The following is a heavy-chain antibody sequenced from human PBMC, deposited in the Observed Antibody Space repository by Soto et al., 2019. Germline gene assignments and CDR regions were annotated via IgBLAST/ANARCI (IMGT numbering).Heavy chain of an antibody. D-gene: IGHD6-13*01. CDR1: GGSISSGGYS. V-gene: IGHV4-30-2*05. Sequence: SETLSLTCAVSGGSISSGGYSWSWIRQPPGKGLEWIGYIYHSGSTYYNPSLKSRITINPDTSKNQFSLQLNSVTPEDTAVYYCARESVRQQLAYYFDYWGQGTLVTVSS. CDR2: IYHSGST. J-gene: IGHJ4*02. CDR3: ARESVRQQLAYYFDY.